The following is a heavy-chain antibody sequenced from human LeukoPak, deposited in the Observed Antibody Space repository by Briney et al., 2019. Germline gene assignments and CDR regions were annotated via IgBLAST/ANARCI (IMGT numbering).Heavy chain of an antibody. J-gene: IGHJ6*03. CDR1: GYTFTSYG. V-gene: IGHV1-69*06. Sequence: GASVKVSCKASGYTFTSYGISWVRQAPGQGLEWMGGIIPIFGTANYAQKFQGRVTITADKSTSTAYMELSSLRSEDTAVYYCARAGRGYNYGFVPSELDYYYYYMDVWGKGTTVTVSS. CDR2: IIPIFGTA. CDR3: ARAGRGYNYGFVPSELDYYYYYMDV. D-gene: IGHD5-18*01.